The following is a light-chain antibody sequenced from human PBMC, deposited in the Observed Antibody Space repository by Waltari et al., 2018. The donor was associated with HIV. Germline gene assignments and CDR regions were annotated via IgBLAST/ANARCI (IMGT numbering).Light chain of an antibody. CDR3: QQYDNWPPYT. CDR1: QSVWGN. Sequence: EIVMTQSPATLSVPPGEGATLSCRASQSVWGNFAWYQQRPGQAPRHLIYGAYTRAAGVPARCSGRGSGTDFTLTISSLQSEDFAVYYCQQYDNWPPYTFGQGTKVEIK. J-gene: IGKJ2*01. V-gene: IGKV3-15*01. CDR2: GAY.